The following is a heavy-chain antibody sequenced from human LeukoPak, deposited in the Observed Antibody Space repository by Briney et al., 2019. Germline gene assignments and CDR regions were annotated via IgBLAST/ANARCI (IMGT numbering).Heavy chain of an antibody. V-gene: IGHV4-4*07. J-gene: IGHJ3*02. CDR3: ARDPLWFGELHTFDI. CDR1: GGSISSYY. Sequence: SETLSLTCTVSGGSISSYYWSWIRQPAGKGLEWIGRIYTSGSTNYNPSLKSRVTMSVDTSNNQFSLKLSSVTAADTAVYYCARDPLWFGELHTFDIWGQGTMVTVSS. D-gene: IGHD3-10*01. CDR2: IYTSGST.